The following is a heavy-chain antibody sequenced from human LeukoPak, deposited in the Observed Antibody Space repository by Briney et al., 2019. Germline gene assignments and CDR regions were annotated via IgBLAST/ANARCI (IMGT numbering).Heavy chain of an antibody. Sequence: PSETLSLTCTVSGGSISSYYWSWIRQPPGKGLEWIGYIYYSGSTSYNPSLKSRVTISVDTSKNQFSLKLSSVTAADTAVYYCARASSGTFDYWGQGTLVTVSS. CDR3: ARASSGTFDY. CDR2: IYYSGST. D-gene: IGHD3-10*01. V-gene: IGHV4-59*08. J-gene: IGHJ4*02. CDR1: GGSISSYY.